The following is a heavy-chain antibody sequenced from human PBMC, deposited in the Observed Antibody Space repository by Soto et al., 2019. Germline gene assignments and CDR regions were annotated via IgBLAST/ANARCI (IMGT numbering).Heavy chain of an antibody. J-gene: IGHJ4*02. CDR3: ARVASDYISYADH. CDR2: IGGSGGNT. CDR1: GFIFNAYA. D-gene: IGHD4-4*01. Sequence: EVQLLESGGGLVQPGGSLRLSCAASGFIFNAYAMTWVRQAPGTGLEWVSAIGGSGGNTYYAASVKGRFTISRDNSKDTVDLEMNRLRVEDTAVYFCARVASDYISYADHWGQGILVTVSS. V-gene: IGHV3-23*01.